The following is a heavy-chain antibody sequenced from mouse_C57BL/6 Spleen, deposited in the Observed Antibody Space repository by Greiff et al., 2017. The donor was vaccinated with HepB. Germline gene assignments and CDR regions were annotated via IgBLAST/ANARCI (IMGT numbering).Heavy chain of an antibody. CDR1: GFTFSSYG. J-gene: IGHJ3*01. D-gene: IGHD1-1*01. CDR2: ISSGGSYT. Sequence: EVQRVESGGDLVKPGGSLKLSCAASGFTFSSYGMSWVRQTPDKRLEWVATISSGGSYTYYPDSVKGRFTISRDNAKNTLYLQMSSLKSEDTAMYYCARDYYGSSPAWFAYWGQGTLVTVSA. CDR3: ARDYYGSSPAWFAY. V-gene: IGHV5-6*01.